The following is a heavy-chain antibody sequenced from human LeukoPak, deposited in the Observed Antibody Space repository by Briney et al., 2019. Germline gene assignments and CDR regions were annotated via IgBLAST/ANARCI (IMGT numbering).Heavy chain of an antibody. J-gene: IGHJ6*02. D-gene: IGHD2-2*01. Sequence: GGSLRLSCAGSGFIFGGYGMHWFCQTPGKGLEWVAVIAYDGSRAFYADSVKGRFTISRDNSKNTLYLQMNSLRAEDTAVYYCARERIVVVPTYYYYGMDVWGQGTTVTVSS. CDR1: GFIFGGYG. CDR2: IAYDGSRA. V-gene: IGHV3-33*01. CDR3: ARERIVVVPTYYYYGMDV.